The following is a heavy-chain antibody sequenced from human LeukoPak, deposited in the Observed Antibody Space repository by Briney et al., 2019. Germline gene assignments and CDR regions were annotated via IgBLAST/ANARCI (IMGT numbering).Heavy chain of an antibody. V-gene: IGHV3-53*01. CDR3: ARDTVGTAGVEY. Sequence: GGSLRLSCAASGFTVSSNYMAWVRQAPGKGLEWVSVIYSSGSTYYADSVKGRFTISRDSSKNTLYLQMHSLRVEDTAVYYCARDTVGTAGVEYWGQGTLVTVSS. D-gene: IGHD4-23*01. CDR1: GFTVSSNY. CDR2: IYSSGST. J-gene: IGHJ4*02.